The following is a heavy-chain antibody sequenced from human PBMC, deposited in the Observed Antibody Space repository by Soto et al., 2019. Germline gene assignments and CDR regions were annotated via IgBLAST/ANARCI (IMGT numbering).Heavy chain of an antibody. Sequence: QVQLQXXXXXLVKPSQTLSLTCTVSGGSISSGDYYWSWIRQPPGKGLEWIGYIYYSGSTYYNPSLKRRVTIPVDTSKNQFSLKLSSVTAADTAVYYCARARDARYFDYWGQGTLVTVSS. D-gene: IGHD2-8*01. CDR1: GGSISSGDYY. CDR2: IYYSGST. J-gene: IGHJ4*02. V-gene: IGHV4-30-4*01. CDR3: ARARDARYFDY.